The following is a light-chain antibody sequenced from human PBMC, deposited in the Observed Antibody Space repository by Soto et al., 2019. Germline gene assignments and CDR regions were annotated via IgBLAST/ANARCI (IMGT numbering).Light chain of an antibody. V-gene: IGKV1-5*01. Sequence: DIQMTQSPSTLSASVGDRVTITCRASQSISSWLAWYQQKPGKAPKFLIYAASTLQSGVPSRFSGSGSGTDFTLTISCLQSEDFATYYCQQYYSFPYTFGQGTKLEIK. CDR3: QQYYSFPYT. J-gene: IGKJ2*01. CDR1: QSISSW. CDR2: AAS.